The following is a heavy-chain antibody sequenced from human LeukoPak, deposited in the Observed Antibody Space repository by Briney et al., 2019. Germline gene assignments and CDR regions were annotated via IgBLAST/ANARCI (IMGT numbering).Heavy chain of an antibody. CDR1: GVSISSSNW. Sequence: PSETLSLTCAVSGVSISSSNWWSWVRQPPGKGLEWIGEIYHSGSTNYNPSLKSRVTISVDKSKNQFSLKLSSVTAADTAVYYCAREVAAREPFDYWGQGTLVTVSS. D-gene: IGHD5-12*01. V-gene: IGHV4-4*02. CDR3: AREVAAREPFDY. J-gene: IGHJ4*02. CDR2: IYHSGST.